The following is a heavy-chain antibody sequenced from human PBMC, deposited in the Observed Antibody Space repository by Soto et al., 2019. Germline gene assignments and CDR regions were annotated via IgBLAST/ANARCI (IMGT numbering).Heavy chain of an antibody. CDR1: GGSISSGGYY. Sequence: SETLSLTCTVSGGSISSGGYYWSWIRQHPGKGLEWIGYIYYSGSTYYNPSLKSRVTISVDTSKNQFSLKLSSVTAADTAVYYCAREDRRGYSGYDENWGQGTLVTVSS. V-gene: IGHV4-31*03. CDR2: IYYSGST. J-gene: IGHJ4*02. CDR3: AREDRRGYSGYDEN. D-gene: IGHD5-12*01.